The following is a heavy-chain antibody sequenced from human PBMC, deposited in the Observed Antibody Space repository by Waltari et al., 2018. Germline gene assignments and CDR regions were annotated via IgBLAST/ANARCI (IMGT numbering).Heavy chain of an antibody. CDR2: ISSSSSYI. D-gene: IGHD2-8*01. J-gene: IGHJ4*02. V-gene: IGHV3-21*01. CDR1: GFTFSSYS. Sequence: EVQLVESGGGLVKPGGSLRLSCAASGFTFSSYSMNWVRQAPGKGLEWVSSISSSSSYIYYADSVKGRFTISRDNAKNSLYLQMNSLRAEDTAVYYCARGGVCTNGVCYSSDYWGQGTLVTVSS. CDR3: ARGGVCTNGVCYSSDY.